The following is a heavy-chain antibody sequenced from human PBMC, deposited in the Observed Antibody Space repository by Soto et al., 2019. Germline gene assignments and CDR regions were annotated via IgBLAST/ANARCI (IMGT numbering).Heavy chain of an antibody. Sequence: QVPLVESGGGVVQPGRSLRLSCAASGFTFSSYGMHWVRQAPGKGLEWVAVISYDGSNKYYADSVKGRFTISRDNSKNTLYLQMNSLRAEDTAVYYCAKDLGYSSSWPYYYYGMDVWGQGTTVTVSS. CDR1: GFTFSSYG. J-gene: IGHJ6*02. CDR2: ISYDGSNK. V-gene: IGHV3-30*18. D-gene: IGHD6-13*01. CDR3: AKDLGYSSSWPYYYYGMDV.